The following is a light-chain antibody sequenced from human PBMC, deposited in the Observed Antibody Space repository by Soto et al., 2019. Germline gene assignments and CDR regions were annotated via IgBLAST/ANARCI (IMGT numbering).Light chain of an antibody. CDR2: GAS. J-gene: IGKJ5*01. CDR3: QQYNSWPLIT. V-gene: IGKV3-15*01. CDR1: QTVSRH. Sequence: IEMTQSPGTLTVSPGERATLSCRASQTVSRHLAWYQQKPGQAPRLLIFGASTRATGIPDRFSGSGSGTDFTLTISFLQSEDFAVYYCQQYNSWPLITFGPGTRLEI.